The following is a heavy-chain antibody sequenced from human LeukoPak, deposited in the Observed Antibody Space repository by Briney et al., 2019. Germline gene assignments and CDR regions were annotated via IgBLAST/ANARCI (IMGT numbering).Heavy chain of an antibody. CDR1: GFTFSSYA. CDR3: AKDRHAPGRYCSSTTCFPFDS. CDR2: IGCPGGRT. J-gene: IGHJ5*01. V-gene: IGHV3-23*01. D-gene: IGHD2-2*01. Sequence: PGGSLRLSCAASGFTFSSYAMTWVRQAPGKGLEWVSTIGCPGGRTYYADSVKGRFTISRDNSKNTLYLQMNSLRAEDTAVYYCAKDRHAPGRYCSSTTCFPFDSWGQGTLVTVSS.